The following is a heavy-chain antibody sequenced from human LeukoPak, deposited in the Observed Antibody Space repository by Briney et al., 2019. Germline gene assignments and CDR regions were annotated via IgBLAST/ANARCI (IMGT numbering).Heavy chain of an antibody. Sequence: GGSLRLSCAASGFTFSNVWMSWVRQAPGKGREWVGRIKSKRYGGSPDYPAPVKGRFTVSRDDSKNTLYLEMNSLKTEDTGVYYCTPFLRYSTGYWGQGTLVTVSS. CDR1: GFTFSNVW. V-gene: IGHV3-15*01. D-gene: IGHD2-8*02. CDR3: TPFLRYSTGY. J-gene: IGHJ4*02. CDR2: IKSKRYGGSP.